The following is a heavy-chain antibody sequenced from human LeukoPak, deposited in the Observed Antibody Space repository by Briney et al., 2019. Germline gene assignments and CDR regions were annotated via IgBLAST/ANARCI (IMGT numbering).Heavy chain of an antibody. J-gene: IGHJ3*02. V-gene: IGHV4-61*02. CDR2: IYTSGST. CDR1: GGSISSGSYY. D-gene: IGHD3-22*01. CDR3: ARRTPYYYDSSGYSDAFDI. Sequence: PSQTLSLTCTVSGGSISSGSYYWSWIRQPAGKGLEWIGRIYTSGSTNYNPSLKSRVTISVDTSKNQFSLKLSSVTAADTAVYYCARRTPYYYDSSGYSDAFDIWGQGTMVTVSS.